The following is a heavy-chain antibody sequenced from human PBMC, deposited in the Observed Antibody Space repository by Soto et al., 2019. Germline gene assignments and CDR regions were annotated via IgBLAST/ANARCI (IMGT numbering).Heavy chain of an antibody. CDR2: IYSSGAT. CDR1: VGSISGGDYY. CDR3: ARATAYCGRTDCYPFDF. V-gene: IGHV4-30-4*01. J-gene: IGHJ4*02. D-gene: IGHD2-21*01. Sequence: SETLSLTCIVSVGSISGGDYYWTWIRHAPGKGLEWIGHIYSSGATAFNPSLMSRVSISVDRSKNQFSLNLRSVTAADTAVYYCARATAYCGRTDCYPFDFWGQGTLVTVSS.